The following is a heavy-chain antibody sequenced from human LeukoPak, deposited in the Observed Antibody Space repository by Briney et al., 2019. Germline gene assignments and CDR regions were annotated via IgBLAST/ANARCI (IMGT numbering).Heavy chain of an antibody. D-gene: IGHD2-15*01. J-gene: IGHJ4*02. CDR3: ARGVHSYYFDY. V-gene: IGHV6-1*01. Sequence: SQTLSLTCDISGDSVSGNSIAWNWIRQSPSRGLEWLGRTYYRSKWYNEYAIPVKSRITINPDTSKNQFSLQLNSVTPEDTAVYYCARGVHSYYFDYWGQGTLVTVSS. CDR1: GDSVSGNSIA. CDR2: TYYRSKWYN.